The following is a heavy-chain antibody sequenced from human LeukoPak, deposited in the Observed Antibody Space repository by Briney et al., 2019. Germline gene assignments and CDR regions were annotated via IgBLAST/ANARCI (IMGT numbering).Heavy chain of an antibody. D-gene: IGHD3-10*01. CDR2: ISGSGGST. J-gene: IGHJ4*02. Sequence: GGSLRLSCAASGFTFSSYAMSWVRQAPGKGLEWVSAISGSGGSTYYADSVKGRFTISRDNSKNTLYLQMSSLRAEDTAVYYCARDSRYYYGSGSYFDYWGQGTLVTVSS. V-gene: IGHV3-23*01. CDR3: ARDSRYYYGSGSYFDY. CDR1: GFTFSSYA.